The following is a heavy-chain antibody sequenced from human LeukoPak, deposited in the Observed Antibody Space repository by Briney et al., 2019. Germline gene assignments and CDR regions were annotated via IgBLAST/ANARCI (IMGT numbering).Heavy chain of an antibody. V-gene: IGHV1-69*04. D-gene: IGHD6-19*01. CDR2: IIPILGIA. CDR3: ARRQAVAGNPALLGY. J-gene: IGHJ4*02. Sequence: ASVKVSCKASGGTFSSYAISWVRQAPGQGLEWMGRIIPILGIANYAQKFQGRVTITADKSTSTAYMELSSLRSEDTAVYYCARRQAVAGNPALLGYWGQGTLVTVSS. CDR1: GGTFSSYA.